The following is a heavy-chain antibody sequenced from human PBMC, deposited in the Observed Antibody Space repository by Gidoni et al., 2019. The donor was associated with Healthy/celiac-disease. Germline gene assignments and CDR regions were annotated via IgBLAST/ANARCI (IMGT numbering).Heavy chain of an antibody. D-gene: IGHD3-10*01. V-gene: IGHV4-34*01. CDR3: ARGISTMVRGIYFDY. CDR2: INHRGST. J-gene: IGHJ4*02. Sequence: VQLQQWGAGLLTPSETLSLTCAVYGGSFSGYYWSGIRQPPGKGLEWIGEINHRGSTNYNPSLKSRVTRSVDTSKNQFSLKLSSVTAADTAVYYCARGISTMVRGIYFDYWGQGTLVTVSS. CDR1: GGSFSGYY.